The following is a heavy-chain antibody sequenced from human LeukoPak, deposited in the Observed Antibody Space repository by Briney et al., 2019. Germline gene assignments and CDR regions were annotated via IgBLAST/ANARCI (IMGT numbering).Heavy chain of an antibody. CDR2: INTDNGDT. CDR1: GYTFTNYI. V-gene: IGHV1-18*04. CDR3: ARYGYFDY. D-gene: IGHD3-10*01. Sequence: ASVKVSCKASGYTFTNYIISWVRQAPGQGLEWMGWINTDNGDTKYAQKLQGGVSMTTDTSTSTAYMELRSLRSDDTAFYYCARYGYFDYWGHGTLVTVSS. J-gene: IGHJ4*01.